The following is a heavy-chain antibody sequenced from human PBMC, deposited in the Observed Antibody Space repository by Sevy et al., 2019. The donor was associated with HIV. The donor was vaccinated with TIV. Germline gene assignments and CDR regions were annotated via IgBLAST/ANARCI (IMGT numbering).Heavy chain of an antibody. Sequence: ASVKVSCKVSGYTLAKFSIHWVRQAPGKGLEWMTSFDPEDGDPEDGKTIYAQKFLGRVTMTEDTSTDTAYMELSSLRSDDTAVYYYATTKDYYDSSGYPFDYWGQGTLVTVPS. J-gene: IGHJ4*02. V-gene: IGHV1-24*01. CDR3: ATTKDYYDSSGYPFDY. CDR1: GYTLAKFS. CDR2: FDPEDGDPEDGKT. D-gene: IGHD3-22*01.